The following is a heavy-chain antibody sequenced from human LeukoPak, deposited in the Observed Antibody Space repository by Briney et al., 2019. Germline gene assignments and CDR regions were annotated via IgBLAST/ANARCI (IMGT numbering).Heavy chain of an antibody. D-gene: IGHD5-12*01. CDR1: EFTFSNYG. CDR3: AKDSPVATI. Sequence: PGGSLRLSCAASEFTFSNYGMSWFRQAPGKGLEWVSAITGSGDGTYYADSLKGRFTISRDNSKNTLFLQMNSLRAEDTAVYYCAKDSPVATIWGQGTMVTVSS. CDR2: ITGSGDGT. V-gene: IGHV3-23*01. J-gene: IGHJ3*02.